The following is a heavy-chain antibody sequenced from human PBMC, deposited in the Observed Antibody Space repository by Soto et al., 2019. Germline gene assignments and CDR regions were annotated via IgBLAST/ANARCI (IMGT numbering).Heavy chain of an antibody. V-gene: IGHV1-46*01. CDR2: INPSGGST. Sequence: GSSVKVSCKASGYTFTSYYMHWVRQAPLQGLEWMGIINPSGGSTSYAQKFQGRVTMTRDTSTSTVYMELSSLRSEDTAVYYCARVRRSSGYYYGYWGQGTPVTVS. CDR3: ARVRRSSGYYYGY. CDR1: GYTFTSYY. D-gene: IGHD3-22*01. J-gene: IGHJ4*02.